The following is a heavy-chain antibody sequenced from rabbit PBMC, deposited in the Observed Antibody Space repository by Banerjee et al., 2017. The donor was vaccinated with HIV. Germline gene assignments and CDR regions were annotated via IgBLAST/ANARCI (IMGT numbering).Heavy chain of an antibody. CDR2: TDLGNDNT. D-gene: IGHD8-1*01. CDR3: ARRYADTSAWYFNL. CDR1: GFSFSSGYD. J-gene: IGHJ4*01. V-gene: IGHV1S40*01. Sequence: QSLEESGGDLVKPGASLTLTCTASGFSFSSGYDICWVRQAPGKGLEWIGCTDLGNDNTYYATWAKGRFTISKTSSTTVTLQMTSLTAADTATYFCARRYADTSAWYFNLWGQGTLVTVS.